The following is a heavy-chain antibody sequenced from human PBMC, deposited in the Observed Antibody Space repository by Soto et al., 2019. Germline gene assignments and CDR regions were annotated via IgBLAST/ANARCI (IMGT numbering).Heavy chain of an antibody. D-gene: IGHD3-9*01. Sequence: QVQLVQSGAEVKEPGASVKVSCKASGYTFTGYYMHWARQAPGQGLEGMGWIKSFNGDTNYAQKFQGRVTLTRDTSISTAYMELSRLKSDDTAVYYCARVVSSYYDVLTGNWFEPWGQGTLVTVSS. CDR3: ARVVSSYYDVLTGNWFEP. J-gene: IGHJ5*02. CDR2: IKSFNGDT. CDR1: GYTFTGYY. V-gene: IGHV1-2*02.